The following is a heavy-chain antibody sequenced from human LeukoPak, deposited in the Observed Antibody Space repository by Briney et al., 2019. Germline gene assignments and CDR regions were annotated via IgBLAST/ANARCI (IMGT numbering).Heavy chain of an antibody. J-gene: IGHJ3*02. Sequence: GGSLRLSCAGSGFTFSDFWMTWVRQTPGKGLEWVANIKEDGTEKNLVDSVKGRFTISRDNSKNTLYLQMNSLRAEDTAVYYCARGLFNAFHIWGQGTMVTVSS. CDR1: GFTFSDFW. CDR2: IKEDGTEK. V-gene: IGHV3-7*03. CDR3: ARGLFNAFHI.